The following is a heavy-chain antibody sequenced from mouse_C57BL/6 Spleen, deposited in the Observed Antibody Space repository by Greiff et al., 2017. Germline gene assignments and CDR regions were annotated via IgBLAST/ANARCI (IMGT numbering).Heavy chain of an antibody. J-gene: IGHJ2*01. D-gene: IGHD4-1*01. V-gene: IGHV1-39*01. Sequence: VQLQQSGPELVKPGASVKISCKASGYSFTDYNMNWVKQSNGQSLEWIGVINPNSGTTSYNQKFKGKATLTVDQSSSTAYMQLSSLTSDDSAVFYCARYWDVDYLDYWGQGTTLTVSA. CDR3: ARYWDVDYLDY. CDR1: GYSFTDYN. CDR2: INPNSGTT.